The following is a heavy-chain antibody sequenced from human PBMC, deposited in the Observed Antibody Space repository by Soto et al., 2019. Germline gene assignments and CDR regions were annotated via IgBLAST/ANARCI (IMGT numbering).Heavy chain of an antibody. CDR3: AKAKRITMVRGVTNWFDP. J-gene: IGHJ5*02. D-gene: IGHD3-10*01. V-gene: IGHV3-23*01. CDR1: GFTFSSYA. CDR2: ISGSGGST. Sequence: PGGSLRLSCTASGFTFSSYAMSWVRQAPGKGLEWVSAISGSGGSTYYADSVKGRFTISRDNSKNTLYLQMNSLRAEDTAVYYCAKAKRITMVRGVTNWFDPWGQGTLVTVSS.